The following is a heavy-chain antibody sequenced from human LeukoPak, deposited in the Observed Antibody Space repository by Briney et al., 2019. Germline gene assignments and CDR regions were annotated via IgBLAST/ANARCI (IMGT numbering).Heavy chain of an antibody. CDR3: ARGGYSGYDDAFDI. D-gene: IGHD5-12*01. CDR2: ISHSGST. CDR1: GGSLSGYY. V-gene: IGHV4-34*01. J-gene: IGHJ3*02. Sequence: SETLSLTCAAHGGSLSGYYWSWIRQPPGKGLEWIGEISHSGSTNYNSSLKSRVTKSVDTSKNQFSLKLRSVTAADTAVYYCARGGYSGYDDAFDIWGQGTMVTVSS.